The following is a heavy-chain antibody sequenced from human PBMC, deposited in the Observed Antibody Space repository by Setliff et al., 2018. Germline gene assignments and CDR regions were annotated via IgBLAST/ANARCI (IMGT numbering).Heavy chain of an antibody. V-gene: IGHV3-74*01. J-gene: IGHJ4*02. D-gene: IGHD6-13*01. CDR2: IESDGSNP. CDR1: GFTLSRYW. Sequence: PGGSLRLSCAASGFTLSRYWMHWVRQAPGKGLLWVSLIESDGSNPGYADSLRGRFTISRDNAKNMLYLQMNRLRAEDTAVYYCARGIAAAGSLDYWGPGTPVTVSS. CDR3: ARGIAAAGSLDY.